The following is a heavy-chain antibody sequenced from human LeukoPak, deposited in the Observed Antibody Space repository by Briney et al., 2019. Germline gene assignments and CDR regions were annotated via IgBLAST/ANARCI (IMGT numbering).Heavy chain of an antibody. D-gene: IGHD2-15*01. CDR1: GYTFTSYD. V-gene: IGHV1-69*13. Sequence: SVKVSCKASGYTFTSYDINWVRQAPGQGLEWMGGIIPIFGTANYAQKFQGRVTITADESTSTAYMELSSLRSEDTAVYYCARDRIPATGRPLIDYWGQGTLVTVSS. CDR3: ARDRIPATGRPLIDY. CDR2: IIPIFGTA. J-gene: IGHJ4*02.